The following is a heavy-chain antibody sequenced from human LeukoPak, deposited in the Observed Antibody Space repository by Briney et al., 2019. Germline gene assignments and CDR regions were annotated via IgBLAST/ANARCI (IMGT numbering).Heavy chain of an antibody. CDR1: GYPFIDYY. D-gene: IGHD2-2*01. J-gene: IGHJ4*02. Sequence: ASVKVSFKSSGYPFIDYYIHWVRQAPGQGLEWMGWINPNSGATKYAQKFQGRVSITRDTSINTAYMDLTNLRSDDTAIFYCARVKKLMPEFEFWGQGTLVTVSS. V-gene: IGHV1-2*02. CDR3: ARVKKLMPEFEF. CDR2: INPNSGAT.